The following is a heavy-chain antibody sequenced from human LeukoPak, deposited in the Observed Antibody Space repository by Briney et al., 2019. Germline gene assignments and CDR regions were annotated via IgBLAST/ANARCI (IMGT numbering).Heavy chain of an antibody. CDR1: GGTFSSYT. CDR2: IIPILGIA. J-gene: IGHJ5*02. V-gene: IGHV1-69*04. Sequence: SVKVSCKASGGTFSSYTISWVRQAPGQGLEWMGRIIPILGIANYAQKFQGRVTITADKSTSTAYMELSSLRSEDTAVYYCARDEQYCGGDCYFCFDPWGQGTLVTVSS. D-gene: IGHD2-21*02. CDR3: ARDEQYCGGDCYFCFDP.